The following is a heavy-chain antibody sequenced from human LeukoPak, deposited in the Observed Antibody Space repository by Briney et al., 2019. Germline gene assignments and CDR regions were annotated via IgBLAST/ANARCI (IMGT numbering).Heavy chain of an antibody. CDR2: IYTSGGT. V-gene: IGHV4-4*09. J-gene: IGHJ4*02. CDR1: GDSISSYC. D-gene: IGHD6-6*01. Sequence: SETLSLTCTVSGDSISSYCWSWIRQPPGKGLEWIGYIYTSGGTNYIPSLKGRVTISIDTSKNQFSLKLSSVTAADSAVYYCARLTRLSTSPDRYYLDYWGQGTLVTVPS. CDR3: ARLTRLSTSPDRYYLDY.